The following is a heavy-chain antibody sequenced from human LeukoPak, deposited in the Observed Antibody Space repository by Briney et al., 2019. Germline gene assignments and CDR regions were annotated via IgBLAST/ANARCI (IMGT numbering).Heavy chain of an antibody. J-gene: IGHJ4*02. Sequence: GGSLRLSCAASGFTFSSYGMSWVRQAPGKGLEWVASINQGESAKFYGDSVRGRFTISRDNAKNSLFLQMNSLRAEDTAVYYCAKDGQRRMGISMIRGVRVKAYYFDYWGQGTLVTVSS. CDR2: INQGESAK. CDR1: GFTFSSYG. CDR3: AKDGQRRMGISMIRGVRVKAYYFDY. D-gene: IGHD3-10*01. V-gene: IGHV3-7*01.